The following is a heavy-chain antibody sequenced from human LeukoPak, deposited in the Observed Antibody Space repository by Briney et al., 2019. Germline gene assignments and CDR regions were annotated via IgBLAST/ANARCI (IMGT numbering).Heavy chain of an antibody. CDR3: AIHYTEDIVVGPAASPETRNNWFDP. Sequence: NPSETLSLTCTVSAYSISSGYYWGWIRQPPGKGLEWIGSIYHSGRTYYNPSLKSRVTISVDTSKNQFSLKLRSVTAADTALYYCAIHYTEDIVVGPAASPETRNNWFDPWGQGTLVTVSS. V-gene: IGHV4-38-2*02. CDR2: IYHSGRT. CDR1: AYSISSGYY. D-gene: IGHD2-2*01. J-gene: IGHJ5*02.